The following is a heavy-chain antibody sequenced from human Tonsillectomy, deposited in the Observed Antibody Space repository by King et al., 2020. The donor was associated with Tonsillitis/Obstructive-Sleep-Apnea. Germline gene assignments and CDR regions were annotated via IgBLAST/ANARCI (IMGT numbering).Heavy chain of an antibody. Sequence: QLVLSGGGLVKPGGSLRLSCAASGFTFSSYSMNWVRQAPGKGLELVSSISSSSSYIYYADSVKGRFTISRDNAKNSLYLQMNSLRAEDTAVYYCARGEGYGDYNYFDYWGQGTLVTVSS. J-gene: IGHJ4*02. CDR1: GFTFSSYS. CDR3: ARGEGYGDYNYFDY. V-gene: IGHV3-21*01. CDR2: ISSSSSYI. D-gene: IGHD4-17*01.